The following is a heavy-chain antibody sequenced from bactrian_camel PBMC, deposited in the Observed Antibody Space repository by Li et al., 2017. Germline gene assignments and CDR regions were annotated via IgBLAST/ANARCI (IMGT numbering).Heavy chain of an antibody. CDR1: NLPTTRRC. V-gene: IGHV3S40*01. D-gene: IGHD2*01. Sequence: VQLVESGGGSVQPGGSLKLSCKASNLPTTRRCLGWFRQAPGKQREGVAAIYTIGGNTFYADSVKGRFTISQDNAKNTVTLQMNSLKPEDTAMYYCAASGRLYCEGGYVAFSSWGRGTQVTVS. J-gene: IGHJ6*01. CDR3: AASGRLYCEGGYVAFSS. CDR2: IYTIGGNT.